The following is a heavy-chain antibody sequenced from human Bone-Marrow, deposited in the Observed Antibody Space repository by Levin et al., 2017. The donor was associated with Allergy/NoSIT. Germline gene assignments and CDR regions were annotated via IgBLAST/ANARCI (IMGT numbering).Heavy chain of an antibody. J-gene: IGHJ5*02. Sequence: PSETLSLTCAASGFSFNNYAMSWVRQVPGKGLEWVSGLSDSGGNSYYADSVQGRFTISRDNPQKTLFLQMRSLRVEDTAIYYCAKGFYYGSGSYYPMDSWGQGTLVTVSS. CDR3: AKGFYYGSGSYYPMDS. V-gene: IGHV3-23*01. D-gene: IGHD3-10*01. CDR2: LSDSGGNS. CDR1: GFSFNNYA.